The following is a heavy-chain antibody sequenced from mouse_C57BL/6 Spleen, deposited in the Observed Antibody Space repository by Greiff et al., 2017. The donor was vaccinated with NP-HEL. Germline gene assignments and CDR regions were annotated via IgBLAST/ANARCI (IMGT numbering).Heavy chain of an antibody. CDR2: ISDGGSYT. CDR3: ARAPRLGTWFAY. CDR1: GFTFSSYA. V-gene: IGHV5-4*03. D-gene: IGHD3-1*01. J-gene: IGHJ3*01. Sequence: DVMLVESGGGLVKPGGSLKLSCAASGFTFSSYAMSWVRQTPEKRLEWVATISDGGSYTYYPDNVKGRFTISRDNAKNNLYLQMSHLKSEDTAMYYCARAPRLGTWFAYWGQGTLVTVSA.